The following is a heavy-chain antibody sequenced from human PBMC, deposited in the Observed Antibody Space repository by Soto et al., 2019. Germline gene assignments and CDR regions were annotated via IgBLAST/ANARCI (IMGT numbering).Heavy chain of an antibody. Sequence: EVQLVESGGGLVQPGGSLRLSCAASGISLSAYWMHWVRQVPGKGLEWIARINEDGRSTSYMDSVKGRFNISRDNARDTLYLQMNSLRLEDTAVYYCARGWVERLPRQPPSDYWGQGPLVTVSS. CDR3: ARGWVERLPRQPPSDY. V-gene: IGHV3-74*01. D-gene: IGHD3-3*01. CDR2: INEDGRST. J-gene: IGHJ4*02. CDR1: GISLSAYW.